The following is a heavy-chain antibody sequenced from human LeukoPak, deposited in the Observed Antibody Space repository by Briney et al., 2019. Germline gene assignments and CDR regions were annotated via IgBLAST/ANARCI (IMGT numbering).Heavy chain of an antibody. V-gene: IGHV3-23*01. CDR2: ISGSASST. D-gene: IGHD5-24*01. J-gene: IGHJ3*01. CDR1: GFTFSSYA. CDR3: AMKAVPRPRLHDAFDF. Sequence: PGGSLRLSCAASGFTFSSYAMSWVRQAPGKGLEWVSAISGSASSTYHADSVKGRFTISRDNSKNTLYLQMNSLRADDTAVYYCAMKAVPRPRLHDAFDFWGQGTAVSVSS.